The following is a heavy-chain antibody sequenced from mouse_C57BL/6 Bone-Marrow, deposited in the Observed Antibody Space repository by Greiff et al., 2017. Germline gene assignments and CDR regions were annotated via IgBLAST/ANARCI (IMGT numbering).Heavy chain of an antibody. CDR1: GYTFTSYW. Sequence: QVQLQQPGAELVRPGSSVKLSCTASGYTFTSYWMHWVKQRPIQGLEWIGNIDPSDSETHYTQKFKDKATLTVDKSSSTAYMQLSSLTSEDSAVYYCATTIYDYGSSRFDYWGQGTTLTVSS. J-gene: IGHJ2*01. CDR2: IDPSDSET. D-gene: IGHD1-1*01. V-gene: IGHV1-52*01. CDR3: ATTIYDYGSSRFDY.